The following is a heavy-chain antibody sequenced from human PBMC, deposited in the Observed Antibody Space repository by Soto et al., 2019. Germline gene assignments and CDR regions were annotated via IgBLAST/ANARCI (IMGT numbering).Heavy chain of an antibody. CDR3: EREGALDAFDI. D-gene: IGHD3-16*01. CDR1: GGSISSSKW. V-gene: IGHV4-4*02. Sequence: PXETLSLPFAVSGGSISSSKWGSWVRQPPGKGLEWIGEIYHSGSTNYNPSLKSRVTISVDKSKNQFSLKLSSVTAADTAVYYCEREGALDAFDIWAQGTMVTVPS. J-gene: IGHJ3*02. CDR2: IYHSGST.